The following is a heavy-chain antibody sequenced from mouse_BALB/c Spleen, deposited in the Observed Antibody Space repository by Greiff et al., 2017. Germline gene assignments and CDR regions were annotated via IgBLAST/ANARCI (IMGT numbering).Heavy chain of an antibody. D-gene: IGHD2-1*01. CDR3: TSPIYYGNYYFDY. V-gene: IGHV6-6*02. Sequence: EVKLVESGGGLVQPGGSMKLSCVASGFTFSNYWMNWVRQSPEKGLEWVAEIRLKSNNYATHYAESVKGRFTISRDDSKSSVYLQMNNLRAEDTGIYYCTSPIYYGNYYFDYWGQGTTLTVSS. J-gene: IGHJ2*01. CDR1: GFTFSNYW. CDR2: IRLKSNNYAT.